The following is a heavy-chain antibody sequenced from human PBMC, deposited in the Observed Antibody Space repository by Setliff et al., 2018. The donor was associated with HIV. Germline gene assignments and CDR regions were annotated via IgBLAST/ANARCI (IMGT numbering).Heavy chain of an antibody. D-gene: IGHD3-22*01. CDR3: AREGGLDYYDSSGHYSY. J-gene: IGHJ4*02. CDR2: IYTTGGT. V-gene: IGHV4-4*07. Sequence: PSETLSLTCNISGVSIPTNYWNWIRQPAGKGLEWIGRIYTTGGTNYNPALKSRVTISVDTSKNQFSLKLSSVTAADTAVYYCAREGGLDYYDSSGHYSYWGQGTLVTVSS. CDR1: GVSIPTNY.